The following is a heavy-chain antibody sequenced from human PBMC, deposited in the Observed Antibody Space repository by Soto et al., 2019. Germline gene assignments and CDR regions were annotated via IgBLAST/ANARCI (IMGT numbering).Heavy chain of an antibody. J-gene: IGHJ4*02. V-gene: IGHV6-1*01. CDR1: GDSVSSNSAA. D-gene: IGHD3-3*01. Sequence: SLTCAISGDSVSSNSAAWNWIRQSPSRGLEWLGRTYYRSKWYNDYAVSVKSRITINPDTSKNQFSLQLNSVTPEDTAVYYCARDGPWSGYYHLYYFDYWGQGTLVTVSS. CDR2: TYYRSKWYN. CDR3: ARDGPWSGYYHLYYFDY.